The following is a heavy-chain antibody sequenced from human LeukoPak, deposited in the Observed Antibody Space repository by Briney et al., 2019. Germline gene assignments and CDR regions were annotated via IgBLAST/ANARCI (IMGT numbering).Heavy chain of an antibody. CDR3: ARGYDFWSGYHIDNWFDP. D-gene: IGHD3-3*01. V-gene: IGHV4-34*01. CDR2: INHSGST. CDR1: GGSFSGYY. J-gene: IGHJ5*02. Sequence: SETLSLTCAVYGGSFSGYYWSWIRQPPGKGLEWIGEINHSGSTNYNPSLKSRVTISVDTSKNQFSLKLSSVTAADTAVYYRARGYDFWSGYHIDNWFDPWGQGTLVTVSS.